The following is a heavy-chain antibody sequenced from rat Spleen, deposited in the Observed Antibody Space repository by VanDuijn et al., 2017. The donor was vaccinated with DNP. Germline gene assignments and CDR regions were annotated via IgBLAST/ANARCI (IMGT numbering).Heavy chain of an antibody. CDR3: AKDAFDY. CDR2: ISYEGSST. CDR1: GLTFSDYN. V-gene: IGHV5-7*01. J-gene: IGHJ2*01. Sequence: EVQLVESGGGLVQPGRSLKLSCAASGLTFSDYNMAWVRQAPKKGLEWVATISYEGSSTYYRDSVKGRFTISRDNAKSTLYLQMEGLRSEDTATYYCAKDAFDYWGQGVMVTVSS.